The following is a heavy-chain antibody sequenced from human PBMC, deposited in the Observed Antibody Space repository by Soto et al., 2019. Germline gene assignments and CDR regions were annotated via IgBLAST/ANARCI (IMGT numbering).Heavy chain of an antibody. D-gene: IGHD2-2*01. J-gene: IGHJ4*02. CDR3: ARDHSRRLTSTSCLDY. Sequence: GGSLRLSCAASGFTFSSYNMNWVRQAPGKGLEWVPSISSSSDYIYYADSVKGRFTISRNNAKNSLYLQMNSLRAEDSAVYYCARDHSRRLTSTSCLDYWGQGTLVTVSS. CDR2: ISSSSDYI. CDR1: GFTFSSYN. V-gene: IGHV3-21*01.